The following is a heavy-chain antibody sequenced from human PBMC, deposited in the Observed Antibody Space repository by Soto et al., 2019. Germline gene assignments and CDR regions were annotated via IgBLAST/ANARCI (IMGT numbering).Heavy chain of an antibody. D-gene: IGHD3-3*01. Sequence: GSLRLSCAASGFRFDDYNMHWVRQAPGKGLEWVSLITWNGGNTYYADSVKGRFTISRDGTTQSVSLXMTGLKREDTGLYYCARETLSFGSALDVWGQGTTVTAP. CDR1: GFRFDDYN. V-gene: IGHV3-43*01. CDR3: ARETLSFGSALDV. J-gene: IGHJ6*02. CDR2: ITWNGGNT.